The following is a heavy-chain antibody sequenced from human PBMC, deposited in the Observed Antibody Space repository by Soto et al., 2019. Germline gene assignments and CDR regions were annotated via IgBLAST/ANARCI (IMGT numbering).Heavy chain of an antibody. CDR1: VYTFTTFP. CDR2: INPGDGYT. V-gene: IGHV1-3*01. Sequence: ASVKVSCKTSVYTFTTFPIHWVRQAPGQRLEWMGWINPGDGYTKYSQKFQDRVTITTDTSASTAYMELSSLRPEDTAVFYCARDGGASCSGGTCYSYYMDGWGKGTTVTVSS. D-gene: IGHD2-15*01. J-gene: IGHJ6*03. CDR3: ARDGGASCSGGTCYSYYMDG.